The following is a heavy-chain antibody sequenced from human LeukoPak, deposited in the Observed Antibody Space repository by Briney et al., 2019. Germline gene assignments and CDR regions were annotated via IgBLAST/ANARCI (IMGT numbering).Heavy chain of an antibody. J-gene: IGHJ4*02. CDR2: IKSYDSST. Sequence: QPGGSLRLSCGASGFTFSNYWMHWVRQVPGKGPEWVSRIKSYDSSTIYADSVKGRFSISRDNAKNSLYLQMNSLRVEDTAVYYCARGGAARPDFWGQGTLVTVSS. D-gene: IGHD6-6*01. CDR3: ARGGAARPDF. V-gene: IGHV3-74*01. CDR1: GFTFSNYW.